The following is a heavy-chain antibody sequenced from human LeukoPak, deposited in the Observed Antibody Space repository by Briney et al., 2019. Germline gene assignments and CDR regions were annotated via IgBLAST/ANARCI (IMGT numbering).Heavy chain of an antibody. D-gene: IGHD3-22*01. CDR1: GGTFSSYA. V-gene: IGHV1-69*13. Sequence: SVKVSCKASGGTFSSYAISWVRQAPGQGLEWMGGIIPIFGTANYAQKFQGRVTITADESTSTAYMELSSLRSEDTAVYYCAREVGYYSSGYHYGWGQGTLVTVSS. CDR2: IIPIFGTA. J-gene: IGHJ4*02. CDR3: AREVGYYSSGYHYG.